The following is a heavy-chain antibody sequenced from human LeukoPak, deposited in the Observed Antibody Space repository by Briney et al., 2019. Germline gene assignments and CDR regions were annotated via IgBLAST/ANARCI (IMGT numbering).Heavy chain of an antibody. CDR3: ARGGRDGYNFELDY. J-gene: IGHJ4*02. V-gene: IGHV1-69*13. CDR1: GGTFSSYA. Sequence: ASVKVSCKASGGTFSSYAISWVRQAPGQGLEWMGGIIPIFGTANYAQKFQGRATITADESTSTAYMELSSLRSEDTAVYYCARGGRDGYNFELDYWGQGTLVTVSS. D-gene: IGHD5-24*01. CDR2: IIPIFGTA.